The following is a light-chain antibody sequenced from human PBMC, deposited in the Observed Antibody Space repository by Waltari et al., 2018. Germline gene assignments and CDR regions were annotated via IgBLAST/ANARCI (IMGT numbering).Light chain of an antibody. CDR1: QSLVHSDGNIY. CDR2: KVS. Sequence: DAVMTHSPLSLPVTLGQPASISCRSSQSLVHSDGNIYLSWFQQRPGKSPRRLIYKVSTRDSGVPDRFSGSGAGTDFTLKISRVEAEDVGVYYCVQAREAWTFGQGTKVEIK. V-gene: IGKV2-30*02. J-gene: IGKJ1*01. CDR3: VQAREAWT.